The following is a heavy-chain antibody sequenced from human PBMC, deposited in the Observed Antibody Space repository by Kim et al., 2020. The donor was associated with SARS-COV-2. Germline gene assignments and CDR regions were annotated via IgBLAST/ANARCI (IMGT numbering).Heavy chain of an antibody. CDR3: ARRYVGSGRHYYYYMDV. Sequence: SETLSLTCAVYGGSFSGYYWSWVRQPPGKGLEWIGQINHSGSTKYNPSLKSRVTISVDTSKNQFSLKLSSVTAADTAVYYCARRYVGSGRHYYYYMDVWGKGTTVTVSS. V-gene: IGHV4-34*01. CDR1: GGSFSGYY. CDR2: INHSGST. J-gene: IGHJ6*03. D-gene: IGHD3-10*01.